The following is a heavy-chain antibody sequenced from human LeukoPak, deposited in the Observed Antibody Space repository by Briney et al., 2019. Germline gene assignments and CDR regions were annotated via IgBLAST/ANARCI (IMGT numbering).Heavy chain of an antibody. J-gene: IGHJ4*02. V-gene: IGHV1-69*06. Sequence: GASVKVSFKASGGTFSSYAISWVRQAPGQGLEWMGGIIPIFGTANYAQKFQGRVTITADKSTSTAYMELSSLRSEDTAVYYCAKEDRGFDYWGQGTLVTVSS. D-gene: IGHD2-15*01. CDR1: GGTFSSYA. CDR2: IIPIFGTA. CDR3: AKEDRGFDY.